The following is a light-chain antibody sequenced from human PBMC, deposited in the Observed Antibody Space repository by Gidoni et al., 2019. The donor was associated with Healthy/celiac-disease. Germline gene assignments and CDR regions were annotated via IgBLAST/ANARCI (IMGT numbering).Light chain of an antibody. CDR1: QSVSSY. V-gene: IGKV3-11*01. Sequence: EIVLTQSPATLSLSPGERATLSCRASQSVSSYLAWYHQKPGQAPRLLIYDASNRATGIPARFSGSGSGTDFTLTISSLEPEDFAVYYCQQRSNWPPKTFXGXTKVEIK. CDR2: DAS. J-gene: IGKJ4*01. CDR3: QQRSNWPPKT.